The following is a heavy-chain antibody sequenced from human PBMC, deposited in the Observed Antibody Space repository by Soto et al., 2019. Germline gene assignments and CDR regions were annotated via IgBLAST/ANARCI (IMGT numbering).Heavy chain of an antibody. CDR1: GGSISSYY. CDR2: IYYSGST. V-gene: IGHV4-59*08. J-gene: IGHJ6*03. CDR3: ARHHTDYDFWARRYMDV. D-gene: IGHD3-3*01. Sequence: SETLSLTCTVSGGSISSYYWSWFRQPPGKGLEWIGYIYYSGSTNYNPSLKSRVTISVDTSKNQFSLKLSSVTAADTAVYYCARHHTDYDFWARRYMDVWGKGTTVTVSS.